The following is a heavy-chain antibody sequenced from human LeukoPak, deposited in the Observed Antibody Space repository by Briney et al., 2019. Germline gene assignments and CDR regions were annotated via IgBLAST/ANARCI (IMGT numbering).Heavy chain of an antibody. V-gene: IGHV4-39*01. CDR2: IYYSGST. Sequence: PSETLFLTCTVSGGSISSSSYYWGWIRQPPGKGLEWIGNIYYSGSTYYNTSLKSRVTISVDTSKNQFSLKLSSVTAADTAVYYCARLVSDIPAAGTPYFDYWGQGTLVTVSS. D-gene: IGHD6-13*01. J-gene: IGHJ4*02. CDR1: GGSISSSSYY. CDR3: ARLVSDIPAAGTPYFDY.